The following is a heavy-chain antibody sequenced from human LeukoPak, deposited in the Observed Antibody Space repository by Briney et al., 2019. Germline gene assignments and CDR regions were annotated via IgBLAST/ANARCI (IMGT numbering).Heavy chain of an antibody. Sequence: GGSLRLSCAASGNYWMHWVRQAPGKGLVWVSHINSDGSWTSYADSVKGRFTISKDNSKNTLYLQVNSLRAEDTAVFYCAKGLPYPTRNYFDCWGQGTLVTVSS. V-gene: IGHV3-74*01. D-gene: IGHD5-12*01. CDR3: AKGLPYPTRNYFDC. CDR2: INSDGSWT. CDR1: GNYW. J-gene: IGHJ4*02.